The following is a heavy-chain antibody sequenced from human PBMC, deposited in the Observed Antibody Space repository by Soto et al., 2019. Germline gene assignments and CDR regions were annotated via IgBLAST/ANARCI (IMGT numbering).Heavy chain of an antibody. CDR3: ARDRYGGYDRGYYYYYGMDV. V-gene: IGHV3-30-3*01. D-gene: IGHD5-12*01. J-gene: IGHJ6*01. CDR1: GFTFSSYA. CDR2: ISYDGSNK. Sequence: QVQLVESGGGVVQPGRSLRLSCAASGFTFSSYAMHWVRQAPGKGLEWVAVISYDGSNKYYADSVKGRFTISRDNSKNTLYLQMNSLRAEDTAVYYCARDRYGGYDRGYYYYYGMDVW.